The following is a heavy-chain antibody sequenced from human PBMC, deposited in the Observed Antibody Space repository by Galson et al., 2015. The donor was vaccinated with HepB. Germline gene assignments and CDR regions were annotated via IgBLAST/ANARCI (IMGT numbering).Heavy chain of an antibody. V-gene: IGHV3-7*01. CDR1: GITFSNYW. CDR3: ARGYDILTGNAFDI. Sequence: SLRLSCAASGITFSNYWMSWVRQAPGKGLEWVANIKQDGSEKYYVDPVKGRFAISRDNAKNSLYLQMNSLRVEDTAIYYCARGYDILTGNAFDIWGQGTMVTVSS. J-gene: IGHJ3*02. CDR2: IKQDGSEK. D-gene: IGHD3-9*01.